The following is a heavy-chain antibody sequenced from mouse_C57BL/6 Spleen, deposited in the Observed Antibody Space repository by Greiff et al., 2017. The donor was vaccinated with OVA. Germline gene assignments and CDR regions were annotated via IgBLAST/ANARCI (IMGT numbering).Heavy chain of an antibody. Sequence: DVKLEESGGGLVKPGGSLKLSCAASGFTFSSYAMSWVRQTPEKRLEWVATISDGGSYTYYPDNVKGRFTISRDNAKNNLYLQMSHLKSEDTAMYYCARDRELGYFDYWGQGTTLTVSS. D-gene: IGHD4-1*01. V-gene: IGHV5-4*01. J-gene: IGHJ2*01. CDR2: ISDGGSYT. CDR1: GFTFSSYA. CDR3: ARDRELGYFDY.